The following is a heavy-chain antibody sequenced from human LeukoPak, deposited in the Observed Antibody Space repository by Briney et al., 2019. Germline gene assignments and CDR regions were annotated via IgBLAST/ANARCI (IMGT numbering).Heavy chain of an antibody. J-gene: IGHJ4*02. CDR1: GFTFSSYA. V-gene: IGHV3-23*01. CDR2: ISGSGGST. Sequence: PGGSLRLSCAASGFTFSSYAMSWVRQAPGKGLEWVSAISGSGGSTYYADSVKGRFTISRDNSKNTLYLQMNSLGAEDTAVYYCAKGQAAMRLSFDYWGQGTLVTVSS. D-gene: IGHD2-2*01. CDR3: AKGQAAMRLSFDY.